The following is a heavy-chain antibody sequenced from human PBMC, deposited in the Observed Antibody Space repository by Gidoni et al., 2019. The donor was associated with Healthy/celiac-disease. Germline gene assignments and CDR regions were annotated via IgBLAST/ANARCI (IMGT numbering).Heavy chain of an antibody. J-gene: IGHJ4*02. V-gene: IGHV4-39*01. CDR1: GGSISSSSYY. D-gene: IGHD2-15*01. CDR3: ARLGYCSGGSCYSWLGY. Sequence: QLQLQESGPGLVKPSETLSLTCTVSGGSISSSSYYWGWIRQPPGKGLEWIGSIYYSGSTYYNPSLKSRVTISVDTSKNQFSLKLSSVTAADTAVYYCARLGYCSGGSCYSWLGYWGQGTLVTVSS. CDR2: IYYSGST.